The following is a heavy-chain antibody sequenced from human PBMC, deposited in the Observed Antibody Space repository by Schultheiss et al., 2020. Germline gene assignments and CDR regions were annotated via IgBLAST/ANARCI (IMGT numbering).Heavy chain of an antibody. CDR3: ARDHEPATYCGGDCSFDY. J-gene: IGHJ4*02. CDR1: GFTFSSYS. V-gene: IGHV3-48*01. Sequence: GESLKISCAASGFTFSSYSINWVRQAPGKGLEWVSYISSNSGTIYYADSVKGRFTISRDNSKNTLYLQMNSLRAEDTAVYYCARDHEPATYCGGDCSFDYWGQGTLVTVSS. CDR2: ISSNSGTI. D-gene: IGHD2-21*02.